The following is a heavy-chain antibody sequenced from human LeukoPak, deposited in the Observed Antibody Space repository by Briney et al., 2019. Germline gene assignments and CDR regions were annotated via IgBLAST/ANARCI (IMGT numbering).Heavy chain of an antibody. V-gene: IGHV4-59*01. J-gene: IGHJ4*02. CDR1: GGSISSYY. Sequence: SETLSLTCTVSGGSISSYYWSWIRQPPGKGLEWIGYIYYSGSTNYNPSLKSRVTISVDTSKNQFSLKLSSVTAADTAVYYCARGLVYFDYWGQGTLVTVPS. CDR2: IYYSGST. CDR3: ARGLVYFDY. D-gene: IGHD6-6*01.